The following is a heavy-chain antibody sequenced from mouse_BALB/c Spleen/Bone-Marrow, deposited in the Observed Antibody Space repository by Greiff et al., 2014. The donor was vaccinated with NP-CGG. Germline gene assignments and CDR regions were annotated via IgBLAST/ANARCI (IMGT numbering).Heavy chain of an antibody. V-gene: IGHV14-3*02. CDR3: ARWEYYAMDY. CDR2: IDPANGNT. Sequence: EVQLVESGAELVKPGASVKLSCTASGFNIKDTYMHWVKQRPEQGLEWIGRIDPANGNTKYDPKFQGKATITADTSSNTAYLQLSSLTSEDTAVYYCARWEYYAMDYWGQGTPVTVSS. CDR1: GFNIKDTY. J-gene: IGHJ4*01. D-gene: IGHD4-1*01.